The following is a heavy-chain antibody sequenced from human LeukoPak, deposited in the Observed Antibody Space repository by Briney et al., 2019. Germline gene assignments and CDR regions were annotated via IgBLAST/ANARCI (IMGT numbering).Heavy chain of an antibody. J-gene: IGHJ3*02. CDR2: ISSSSSNI. CDR1: GFTFSSYS. Sequence: PGGSLRLSCAASGFTFSSYSMNWIRQAPGKGLEWVSYISSSSSNILYADSVEGRFTISRDNAKNSLYLQMNSLRDEDTAVYYCARDDKWAFDIWGQGTMVTVSS. CDR3: ARDDKWAFDI. D-gene: IGHD1-26*01. V-gene: IGHV3-48*02.